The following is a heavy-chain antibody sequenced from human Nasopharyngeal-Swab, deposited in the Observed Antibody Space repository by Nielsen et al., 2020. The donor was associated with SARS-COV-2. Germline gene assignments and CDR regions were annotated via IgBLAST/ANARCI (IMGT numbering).Heavy chain of an antibody. V-gene: IGHV3-74*01. D-gene: IGHD3-16*01. CDR2: INSDGSST. J-gene: IGHJ4*02. CDR3: ATREFGGAMGY. CDR1: GFTFSSYW. Sequence: GESLKISCAASGFTFSSYWMHWVRQAPGKGLVWVSRINSDGSSTSYADSVKGRFTISRDNAKNTLYLQMNSLRAEDTAVYYCATREFGGAMGYWGQGTLVTVSS.